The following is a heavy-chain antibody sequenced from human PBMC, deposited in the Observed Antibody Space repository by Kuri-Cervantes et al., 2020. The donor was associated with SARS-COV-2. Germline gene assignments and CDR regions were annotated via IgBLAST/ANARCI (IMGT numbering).Heavy chain of an antibody. CDR2: ISSSGSTI. V-gene: IGHV3-48*03. D-gene: IGHD1-26*01. CDR1: GFTFSSYE. J-gene: IGHJ1*01. CDR3: AKGILPTWGSYYLKGEYFQH. Sequence: GESLKISCAVSGFTFSSYEMNWVRQAPGKVLEWASYISSSGSTIYYADSVKGRFTISRDNSKNTLYLQMNSLRAEDTAVYYCAKGILPTWGSYYLKGEYFQHWGQGTLVTVSS.